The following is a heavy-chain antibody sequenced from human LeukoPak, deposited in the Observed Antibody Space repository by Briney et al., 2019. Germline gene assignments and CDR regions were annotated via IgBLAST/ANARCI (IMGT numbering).Heavy chain of an antibody. CDR1: GGTFSSYA. CDR3: AKVRTGSGGYTYGVDH. D-gene: IGHD5-18*01. CDR2: IIPIFGTA. Sequence: GSSVKVSCKASGGTFSSYAISWVRQAPGQGLEWMGGIIPIFGTANYAQKFQGRVTITTDESTSTAYMELSSLRSEDTAVFYCAKVRTGSGGYTYGVDHWGQGTLVTVSS. J-gene: IGHJ4*02. V-gene: IGHV1-69*05.